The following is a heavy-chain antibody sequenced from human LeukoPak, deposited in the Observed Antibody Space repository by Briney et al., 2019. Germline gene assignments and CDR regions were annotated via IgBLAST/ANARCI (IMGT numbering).Heavy chain of an antibody. V-gene: IGHV1-18*01. CDR1: GYTFTSYG. D-gene: IGHD5-18*01. CDR3: ARTHLWLSGDAFDI. Sequence: ASVKASCKASGYTFTSYGISWVRQAPGQGLEWMGWISTYNGNTNYAQKFQGRVTMTTDTSTSTAYMELRSLRSDDTAVYYCARTHLWLSGDAFDIWGQGTMVTVSS. CDR2: ISTYNGNT. J-gene: IGHJ3*02.